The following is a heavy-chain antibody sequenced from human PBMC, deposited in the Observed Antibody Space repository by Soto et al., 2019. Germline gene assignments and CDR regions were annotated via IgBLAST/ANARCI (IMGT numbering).Heavy chain of an antibody. Sequence: AGSLTLSCAASGLTFSNYHTPWVRQPPGQGLEYVAGISNNGAHTDYAKSVKCRFTISRDNSENTLYLQTGSLRAEDMALYYCARRGYGSRWPNVYMDVSGKGTTVTVSS. CDR2: ISNNGAHT. CDR1: GLTFSNYH. CDR3: ARRGYGSRWPNVYMDV. D-gene: IGHD6-13*01. V-gene: IGHV3-64*01. J-gene: IGHJ6*03.